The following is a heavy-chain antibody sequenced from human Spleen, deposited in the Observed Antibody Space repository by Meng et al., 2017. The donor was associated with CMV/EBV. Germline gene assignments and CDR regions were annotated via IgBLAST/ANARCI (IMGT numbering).Heavy chain of an antibody. CDR3: ARALDAYCGGDCYPYYYYGMDV. CDR2: INPNSGGT. J-gene: IGHJ6*02. D-gene: IGHD2-21*01. CDR1: GYSFMSHG. Sequence: ASVKVSCKASGYSFMSHGISWVRQAPGQGLEWMGWINPNSGGTNYAQKFQGRVTMTRDTSISTAYMELSRLRSDDTAVYYCARALDAYCGGDCYPYYYYGMDVWGQGTTVTVSS. V-gene: IGHV1-2*02.